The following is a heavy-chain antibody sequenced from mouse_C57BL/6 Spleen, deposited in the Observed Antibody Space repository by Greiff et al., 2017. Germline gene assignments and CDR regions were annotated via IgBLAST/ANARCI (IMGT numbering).Heavy chain of an antibody. J-gene: IGHJ3*01. D-gene: IGHD1-1*01. CDR3: ARDPVTTASSYGGFAY. CDR1: GFTFSSYA. V-gene: IGHV5-4*01. CDR2: ISDGGSYT. Sequence: EVKVEESGGGLVKPGGSLKLSCAASGFTFSSYAMSWVRQTPEKRLEWVATISDGGSYTYYPDNVKGRFTISRDNAKNNLYLQMSHLKSEDTAMYYCARDPVTTASSYGGFAYWGQGTLVTVSA.